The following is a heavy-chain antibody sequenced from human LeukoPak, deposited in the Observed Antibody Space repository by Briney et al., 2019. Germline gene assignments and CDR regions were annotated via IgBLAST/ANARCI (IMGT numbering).Heavy chain of an antibody. CDR1: GFTFSSYG. J-gene: IGHJ3*02. D-gene: IGHD3-10*01. CDR2: IWYDGSNK. V-gene: IGHV3-33*01. Sequence: GRSLRLSCAASGFTFSSYGMHWVRQAPGKGLEWVAVIWYDGSNKYYADSVKGRFTISRDNSKNMLYLQMNSLRAEDTAVYYCARVGFGELFDAFDIWGQGTMVTVSS. CDR3: ARVGFGELFDAFDI.